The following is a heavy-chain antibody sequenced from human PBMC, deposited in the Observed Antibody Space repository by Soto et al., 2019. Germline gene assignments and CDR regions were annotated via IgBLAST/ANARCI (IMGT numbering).Heavy chain of an antibody. D-gene: IGHD2-21*02. J-gene: IGHJ6*04. CDR2: ISAYNGNT. CDR1: GYTFTSYG. Sequence: ASVKVSCKASGYTFTSYGISWVRQAPGQGLEWMGWISAYNGNTNYAQKLQGRVTMTTDTSTSTAYMELRSLRSDDTAVYYCARCPVVTPLYYYYCGRDVGGKGPRVTVP. V-gene: IGHV1-18*01. CDR3: ARCPVVTPLYYYYCGRDV.